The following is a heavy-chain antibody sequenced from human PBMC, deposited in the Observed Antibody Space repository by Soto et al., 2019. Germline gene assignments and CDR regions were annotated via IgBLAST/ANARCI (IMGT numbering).Heavy chain of an antibody. CDR1: GFTFSDHY. D-gene: IGHD3-10*01. CDR3: ARDPGITXVRGVTGAGDYYYGMDV. Sequence: AGGSLRLSCAAAGFTFSDHYMAWIRQAPGKGLEIVAHMSGSGSSEGYGDPVKGRFSIFRENSKNLLFLQMNSLRAEDTAVYYCARDPGITXVRGVTGAGDYYYGMDVWGQGTTVTVSS. CDR2: MSGSGSSE. V-gene: IGHV3-11*04. J-gene: IGHJ6*02.